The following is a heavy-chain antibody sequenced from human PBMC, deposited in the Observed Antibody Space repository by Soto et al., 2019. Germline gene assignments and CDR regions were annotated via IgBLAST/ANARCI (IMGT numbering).Heavy chain of an antibody. D-gene: IGHD5-12*01. CDR1: GDSISSGDFS. Sequence: HLQQQESGSGLVKPSQTLSLTCAVSGDSISSGDFSWNWVRQPPGKGLEWVGCIDDSGSTYYNPVLKSRVTIAGDGSKNQFSLRRSSVTAADTAVYYCARSRDGYNHLYLDHWGQGTLVTVSS. J-gene: IGHJ4*02. CDR3: ARSRDGYNHLYLDH. V-gene: IGHV4-30-2*01. CDR2: IDDSGST.